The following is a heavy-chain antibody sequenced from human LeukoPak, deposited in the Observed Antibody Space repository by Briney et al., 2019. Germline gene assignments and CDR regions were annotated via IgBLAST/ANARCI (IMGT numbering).Heavy chain of an antibody. D-gene: IGHD3-10*01. J-gene: IGHJ4*02. CDR3: ARDRTTMIRGIYPGDY. CDR1: GGTFSSYA. CDR2: INLNSGVT. V-gene: IGHV1-2*02. Sequence: ASVKVSCKASGGTFSSYAISWVRQAPGQGLEWMGWINLNSGVTNYAQKFQGRGTMTRDTSISTAYMDLSRLRSDDTAVYYCARDRTTMIRGIYPGDYWGEGTLVTVSS.